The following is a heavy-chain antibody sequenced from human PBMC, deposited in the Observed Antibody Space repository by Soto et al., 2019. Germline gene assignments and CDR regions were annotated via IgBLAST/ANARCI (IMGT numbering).Heavy chain of an antibody. CDR2: IKQDGSEK. Sequence: EVQLVESGGGWVKPGGSLRLSCAASGLTFSSYWMSWVRQAPGKGLEWVANIKQDGSEKYYVDSVKGRSTISRDNAKNSLYLQMNSLRAEDTAVYYCARAARTGMDVWGQGTTVTVSS. V-gene: IGHV3-7*01. CDR3: ARAARTGMDV. CDR1: GLTFSSYW. J-gene: IGHJ6*02.